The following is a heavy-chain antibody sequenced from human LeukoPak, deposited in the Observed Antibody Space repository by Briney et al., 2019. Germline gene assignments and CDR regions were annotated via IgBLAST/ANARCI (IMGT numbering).Heavy chain of an antibody. J-gene: IGHJ6*03. CDR1: GGTFSSYA. Sequence: ASVKVSCKASGGTFSSYAISWVRQAPGQGLEWMGGIIPIFGTANYAQKFQGRVTITADESTSTAYMELSSLRSEDTAVYYCARDKGRVRAAAGIYYYYYYMDVWGKGTTVTISS. CDR3: ARDKGRVRAAAGIYYYYYYMDV. CDR2: IIPIFGTA. V-gene: IGHV1-69*13. D-gene: IGHD6-13*01.